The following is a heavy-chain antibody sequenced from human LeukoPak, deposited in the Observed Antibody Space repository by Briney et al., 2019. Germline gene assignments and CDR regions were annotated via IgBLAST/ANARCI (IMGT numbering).Heavy chain of an antibody. CDR2: ISGSGGST. CDR1: GFTFSSYA. J-gene: IGHJ4*02. D-gene: IGHD5-18*01. CDR3: AKDDSYAPSSPDY. Sequence: HPGGSLRLSCAASGFTFSSYAMSWVRQAPGKGLEWVSAISGSGGSTYYADSVKGRFTISRDNSKNTLYLQMNSLRAEDTAVYYCAKDDSYAPSSPDYWGQGTLVTVSS. V-gene: IGHV3-23*01.